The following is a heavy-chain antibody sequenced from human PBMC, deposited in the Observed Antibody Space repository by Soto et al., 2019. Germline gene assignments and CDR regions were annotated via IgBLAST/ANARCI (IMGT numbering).Heavy chain of an antibody. CDR3: ARGQGWLVRNWFDP. J-gene: IGHJ5*02. V-gene: IGHV4-34*01. D-gene: IGHD6-19*01. CDR2: INHSGST. CDR1: GGSFSGYY. Sequence: KPSETLSLTCAVYGGSFSGYYWSWIRQPPGKGLEWIGEINHSGSTNYNPSLKSRVTISVDTSKNQFSLKLSSVTAADTAVYYCARGQGWLVRNWFDPWGQGTLVTVSS.